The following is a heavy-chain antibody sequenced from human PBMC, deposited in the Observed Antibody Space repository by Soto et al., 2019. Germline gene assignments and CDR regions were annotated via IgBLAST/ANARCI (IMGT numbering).Heavy chain of an antibody. CDR1: GGTFSSYA. Sequence: SVKVSCKASGGTFSSYAISWVRQAPGQGLEWMGGIIPIFGTANYAQKFQGRVTITADESTSTAYMELSSLRSEDTAVYYCARPYDSSDTNAFGIWGQGTMVTVSS. V-gene: IGHV1-69*13. CDR2: IIPIFGTA. J-gene: IGHJ3*02. D-gene: IGHD3-22*01. CDR3: ARPYDSSDTNAFGI.